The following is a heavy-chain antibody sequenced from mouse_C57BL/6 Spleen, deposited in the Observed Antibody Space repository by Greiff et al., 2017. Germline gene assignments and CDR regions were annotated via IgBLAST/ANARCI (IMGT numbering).Heavy chain of an antibody. CDR3: TRSGIPYYYGSSYYYAMDY. CDR1: GYTFTDYE. V-gene: IGHV1-15*01. Sequence: VQLQQSGAELVRPGASVTLSCKASGYTFTDYEMHWVKQTPVHGLEWIGAIDPVTGGTAYNQKFKGKAILTADKSSSTAYMELRSLTSEDSAVYYCTRSGIPYYYGSSYYYAMDYWGQGTSVTVSS. CDR2: IDPVTGGT. D-gene: IGHD1-1*01. J-gene: IGHJ4*01.